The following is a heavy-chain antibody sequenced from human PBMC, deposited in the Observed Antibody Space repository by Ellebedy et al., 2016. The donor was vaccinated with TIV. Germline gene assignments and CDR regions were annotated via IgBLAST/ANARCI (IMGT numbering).Heavy chain of an antibody. V-gene: IGHV5-10-1*01. J-gene: IGHJ4*02. D-gene: IGHD6-13*01. Sequence: PGGSLRLSCKGSGYINWVRQKSGKGLEWMGRIDFSDSHINYSPSFEGHVTISGDKAISTAFLQWSSLKASDTAIYYCARLDSDSWYFLESWGQGTQVTVSS. CDR2: IDFSDSHI. CDR1: GY. CDR3: ARLDSDSWYFLES.